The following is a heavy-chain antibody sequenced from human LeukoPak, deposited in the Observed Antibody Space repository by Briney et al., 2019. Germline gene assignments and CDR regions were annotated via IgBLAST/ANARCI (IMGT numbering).Heavy chain of an antibody. D-gene: IGHD2-2*01. Sequence: SETLSLTCTVSGGSISSYYWSWIRQPPGKGLEWFGYIYYSGSTNYNPSLKSRVTISVDTSKNQFSLKLSSVTAADTAMYYCARKYISTSDGFDIWGQGTMVTVSS. J-gene: IGHJ3*02. CDR2: IYYSGST. CDR3: ARKYISTSDGFDI. V-gene: IGHV4-59*01. CDR1: GGSISSYY.